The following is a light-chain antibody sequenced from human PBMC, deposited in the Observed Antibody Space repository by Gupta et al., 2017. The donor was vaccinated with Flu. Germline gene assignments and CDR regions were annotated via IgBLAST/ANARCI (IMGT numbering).Light chain of an antibody. V-gene: IGLV1-44*01. CDR3: AAFYDILNSWV. CDR2: SDD. Sequence: QYVVTLPPSASGTPGQRGTISCSGSSSNIGVNTVNWYQKHPGAAPKVLVHSDDQRPSVVPDRFSGSKSGTSASLSISGLHAADEADYYCAAFYDILNSWVFGLGTKFTVL. J-gene: IGLJ3*02. CDR1: SSNIGVNT.